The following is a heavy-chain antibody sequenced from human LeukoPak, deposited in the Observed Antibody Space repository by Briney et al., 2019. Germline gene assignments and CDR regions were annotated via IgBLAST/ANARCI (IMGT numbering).Heavy chain of an antibody. D-gene: IGHD6-13*01. CDR3: ARGGIAAAGTTKMKYYYYGMDV. J-gene: IGHJ6*02. CDR1: GYTFTSYD. Sequence: AASVKVSCKASGYTFTSYDINWVRQATGQGLEWMGWMNPNSGNTGYAQKFQGRVTMTRNTSISTAYMELNSLRSEDTAVYYCARGGIAAAGTTKMKYYYYGMDVWGQGTTVTVSS. V-gene: IGHV1-8*01. CDR2: MNPNSGNT.